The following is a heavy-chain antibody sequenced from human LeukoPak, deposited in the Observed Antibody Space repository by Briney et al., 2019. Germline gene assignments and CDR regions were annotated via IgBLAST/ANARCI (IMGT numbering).Heavy chain of an antibody. CDR3: ARAGAWYYDSSGSPLDY. CDR2: ISAYNGNT. D-gene: IGHD3-22*01. Sequence: ASVKVSCKASGYTFTSYGISWVRQAPGQGLEWMGWISAYNGNTNYAQKLQGRVTMTTDTSTSTAYMELRSLRSDDTAVYYCARAGAWYYDSSGSPLDYWGQGTLVTVSS. CDR1: GYTFTSYG. V-gene: IGHV1-18*01. J-gene: IGHJ4*02.